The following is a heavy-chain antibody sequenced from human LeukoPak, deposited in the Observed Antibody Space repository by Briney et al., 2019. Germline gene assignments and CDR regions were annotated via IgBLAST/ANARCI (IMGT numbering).Heavy chain of an antibody. CDR2: INPSGGST. D-gene: IGHD3-16*01. CDR1: GGTFSSYA. V-gene: IGHV1-46*01. J-gene: IGHJ3*02. Sequence: ASVKVSCKASGGTFSSYAISWVRQAPGQGLEWMGIINPSGGSTSHAQKFQGRVTMTRDTSTSTVYMELSSLRSEDTAVYYCARGGVMIFDAFDIWGQGTMVTVSS. CDR3: ARGGVMIFDAFDI.